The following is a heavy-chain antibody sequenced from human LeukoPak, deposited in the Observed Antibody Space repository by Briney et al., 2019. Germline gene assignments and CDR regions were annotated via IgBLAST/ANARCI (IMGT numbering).Heavy chain of an antibody. D-gene: IGHD3-22*01. CDR2: IRSKAYGGTT. Sequence: GSLRLSCTASGFTFGDYAMSWFRQAPGKGLEWVGFIRSKAYGGTTEYAASVKGRFTISRDDSKSIAYLQMNSLKTEDTAVYYCTRDGPIYYDSSYAFDIWGQGTMVTVSS. J-gene: IGHJ3*02. CDR1: GFTFGDYA. CDR3: TRDGPIYYDSSYAFDI. V-gene: IGHV3-49*03.